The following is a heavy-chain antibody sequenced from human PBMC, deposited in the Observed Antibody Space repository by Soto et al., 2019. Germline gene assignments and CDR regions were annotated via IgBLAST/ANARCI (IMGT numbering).Heavy chain of an antibody. CDR2: IIPYNDNT. CDR1: GYIFSDYG. J-gene: IGHJ6*02. D-gene: IGHD2-21*01. Sequence: ASVKVSCKASGYIFSDYGINWVRLAPGQGLEWMGWIIPYNDNTKYAENFQGRVTLTTDTSTNTVYMELRSLTPDDTGVYFCARKPYSHYYGMDVWGQGTSVTVSS. CDR3: ARKPYSHYYGMDV. V-gene: IGHV1-18*01.